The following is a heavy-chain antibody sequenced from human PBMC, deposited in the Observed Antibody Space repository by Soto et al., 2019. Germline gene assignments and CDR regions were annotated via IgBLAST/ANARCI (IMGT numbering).Heavy chain of an antibody. CDR3: ARGRYGDY. V-gene: IGHV1-18*01. J-gene: IGHJ4*02. Sequence: QVHLVQSGAAVKKPGATVKVSCKASGYTFTSYGITWVRQAPGKGLEWMGWISAHNGNTHHAQKLQGRVIVTRDTSTSTAYMELRSLISDDTPAYYCARGRYGDYWGQGALVTVSS. CDR1: GYTFTSYG. D-gene: IGHD1-1*01. CDR2: ISAHNGNT.